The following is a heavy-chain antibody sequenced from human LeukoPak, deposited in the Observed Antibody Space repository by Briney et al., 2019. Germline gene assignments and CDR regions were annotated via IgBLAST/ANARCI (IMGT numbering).Heavy chain of an antibody. CDR1: GGSTRSYY. Sequence: PSETLSLTCTVSGGSTRSYYWSWIRQPPGKGLEWIGCIYYSGSTKYNPSLKSRVTISVDTSKNQFSLKLSSVTAADTAMYYCARAGSYNYAMGFWGQGTLVTVSS. V-gene: IGHV4-59*01. CDR3: ARAGSYNYAMGF. J-gene: IGHJ4*02. D-gene: IGHD5-18*01. CDR2: IYYSGST.